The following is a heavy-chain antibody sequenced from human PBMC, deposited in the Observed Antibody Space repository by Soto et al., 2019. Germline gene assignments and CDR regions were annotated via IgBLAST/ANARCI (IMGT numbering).Heavy chain of an antibody. J-gene: IGHJ4*02. CDR3: ARDPAVISPFVMHLDY. CDR1: GYTFTSYG. D-gene: IGHD2-2*02. V-gene: IGHV1-18*01. Sequence: QVQLVQSGAEVKKPGASVKVSCKASGYTFTSYGISWVRQAPGQGLEWMGWISAYNGNTNYAQKLQGRVTMTTDTATSTAYMELRSLRSDDTAVYYCARDPAVISPFVMHLDYWGQGTLVTVSS. CDR2: ISAYNGNT.